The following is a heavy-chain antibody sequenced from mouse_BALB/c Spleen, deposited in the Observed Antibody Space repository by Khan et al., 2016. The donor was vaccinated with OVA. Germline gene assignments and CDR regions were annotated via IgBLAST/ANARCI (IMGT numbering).Heavy chain of an antibody. V-gene: IGHV3-1*02. J-gene: IGHJ2*01. CDR3: ARTARIKY. CDR1: GYSITSGYG. Sequence: QLEESGPDLVKPSQSLSLTCTVTGYSITSGYGWNWIRQFPGNKLEWMGYISYSGSTNYNPSLKSRISITRDTAKNQFFLHVNSVTTEDTATYYCARTARIKYWGQGTTLTVSA. D-gene: IGHD1-2*01. CDR2: ISYSGST.